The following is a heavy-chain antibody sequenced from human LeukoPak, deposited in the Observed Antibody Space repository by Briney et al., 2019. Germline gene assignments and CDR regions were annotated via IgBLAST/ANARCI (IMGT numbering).Heavy chain of an antibody. CDR3: ARGGLTKPFDY. Sequence: GGSLRLSCAASGFTFSSYWMHWVRQAPGKGLERVSLISWDGGSTYYADSVKGRFTISRDNSKNSLYLQMNSLRAEDTAVYYCARGGLTKPFDYWGQGTLVTVSS. D-gene: IGHD1/OR15-1a*01. J-gene: IGHJ4*02. CDR1: GFTFSSYW. V-gene: IGHV3-43D*03. CDR2: ISWDGGST.